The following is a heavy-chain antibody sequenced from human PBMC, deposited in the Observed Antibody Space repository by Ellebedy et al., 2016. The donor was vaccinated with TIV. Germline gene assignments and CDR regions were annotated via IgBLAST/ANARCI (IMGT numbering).Heavy chain of an antibody. CDR3: AAGWVPAAPLQP. Sequence: MPSETLSLTCTVSGGSISTYYWSWIRQPPGQGLEWIGYIYYSGYTEYNPSLKSRVTISLDTSKDQFSLRLSSVTAADTAVYYCAAGWVPAAPLQPWGQGTLVTVSS. CDR1: GGSISTYY. CDR2: IYYSGYT. D-gene: IGHD2-2*01. V-gene: IGHV4-59*08. J-gene: IGHJ5*02.